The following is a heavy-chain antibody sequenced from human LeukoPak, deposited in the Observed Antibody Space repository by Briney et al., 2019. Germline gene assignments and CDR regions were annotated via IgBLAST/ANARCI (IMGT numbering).Heavy chain of an antibody. Sequence: QPGGSLRLSCAASGFTFTGYAMSWVRQAPGKGLEWVSAISGSGNTYYADSVTGRFTISRDNSKNTLTLQMNSLRADDTAVYYCAKDRNPPPQYDSSGFPLTWGQGTLVTVSS. D-gene: IGHD3-22*01. CDR3: AKDRNPPPQYDSSGFPLT. V-gene: IGHV3-23*01. CDR1: GFTFTGYA. J-gene: IGHJ5*02. CDR2: ISGSGNT.